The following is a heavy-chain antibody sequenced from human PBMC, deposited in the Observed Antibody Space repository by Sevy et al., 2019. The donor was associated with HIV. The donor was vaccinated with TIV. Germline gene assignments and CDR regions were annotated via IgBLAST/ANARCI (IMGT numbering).Heavy chain of an antibody. CDR3: ARDKIYGMDV. J-gene: IGHJ6*02. Sequence: GGSLRLSCTASGFTFSIFWMHWVRQAPGKGLVWVSHINSDGRSTTYADSVKGRFTISRDNAKNTLYLQMNSLRDEDTAVYFCARDKIYGMDVWGQGTTVTVS. V-gene: IGHV3-74*01. CDR1: GFTFSIFW. CDR2: INSDGRST.